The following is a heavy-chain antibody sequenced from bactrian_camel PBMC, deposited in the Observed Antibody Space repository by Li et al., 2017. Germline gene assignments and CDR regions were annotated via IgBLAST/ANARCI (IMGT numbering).Heavy chain of an antibody. J-gene: IGHJ6*01. Sequence: HVQLVESGGGSVQAGGSQRLSCVADAYTYVGNCMGWFRQNPGKEREGVARIATGSGNTYYADSVKGRFTISQDNAKNTVYLQMNSLKPEDTAMYYCAARGPYCYTKLSVRDFTYWGQGTQVTVS. CDR2: IATGSGNT. V-gene: IGHV3S63*01. CDR1: AYTYVGNC. D-gene: IGHD2*01. CDR3: AARGPYCYTKLSVRDFTY.